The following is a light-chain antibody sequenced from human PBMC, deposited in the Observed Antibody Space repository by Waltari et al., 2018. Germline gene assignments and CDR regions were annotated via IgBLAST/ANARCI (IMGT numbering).Light chain of an antibody. CDR1: QSVSSY. V-gene: IGKV3-11*01. CDR3: QQRRDWPIT. J-gene: IGKJ5*01. Sequence: EIVLTQSPATLSLSPGDRATLSCRASQSVSSYSAWYQQKPGQAPRLLIYDTSNRATGIPARFSGSGSGADFTLTISSLESEDFAVYYCQQRRDWPITFGQGTRLEIK. CDR2: DTS.